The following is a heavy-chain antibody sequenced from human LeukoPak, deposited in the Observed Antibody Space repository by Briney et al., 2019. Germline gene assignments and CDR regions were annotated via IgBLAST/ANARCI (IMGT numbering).Heavy chain of an antibody. CDR3: ARHFYGDYTYYYYYYMDV. D-gene: IGHD4-17*01. J-gene: IGHJ6*03. V-gene: IGHV4-4*07. Sequence: SETLSFTRSVSGASISNYYWSWIRQPAGKGLVFIGLFYKSGSTNCNPSLKIRVTMSLDTSKNQFSLRLISVTAADTAMYYCARHFYGDYTYYYYYYMDVWGKGTTVTVSS. CDR1: GASISNYY. CDR2: FYKSGST.